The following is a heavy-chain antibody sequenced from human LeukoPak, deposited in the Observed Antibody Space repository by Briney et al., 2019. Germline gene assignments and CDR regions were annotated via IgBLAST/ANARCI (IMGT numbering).Heavy chain of an antibody. CDR3: ARWYYDILTGYQNWFDP. CDR2: IYYSGST. D-gene: IGHD3-9*01. Sequence: SETLSLTCTVSGGSISSYYWSWIRQPPGKGLEWIGYIYYSGSTNYNPSLKSRVTISVDTSKNQFSLKLSSVTAADTAVYYCARWYYDILTGYQNWFDPWGQGTLVTVSS. V-gene: IGHV4-59*01. J-gene: IGHJ5*02. CDR1: GGSISSYY.